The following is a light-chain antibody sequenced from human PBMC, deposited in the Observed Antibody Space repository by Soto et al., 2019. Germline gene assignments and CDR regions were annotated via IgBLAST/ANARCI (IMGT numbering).Light chain of an antibody. V-gene: IGLV2-14*01. CDR2: EDD. CDR3: CLYLGGTSV. CDR1: RSDVGAYNY. J-gene: IGLJ7*01. Sequence: QSALTQPASVSGSPGQSIAISCTGTRSDVGAYNYVSWYQQYPGKAPALLIYEDDKRPSGVSNRFSGSKSDSTASLTISGLQAEDEADYYCCLYLGGTSVFGGGTQLTVL.